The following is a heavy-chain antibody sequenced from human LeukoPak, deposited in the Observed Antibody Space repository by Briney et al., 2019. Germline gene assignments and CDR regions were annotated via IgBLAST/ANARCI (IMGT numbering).Heavy chain of an antibody. Sequence: SETPSLTCAVYGGSFSGYYWSWIRQPPGKGLEWIGEINHSGSTNYNPSLKSRVTISVDTSKNQFSLKLSSVTAADTAVYYCAIAARPRYYFDYWGQGTLVTVSS. CDR2: INHSGST. J-gene: IGHJ4*02. CDR3: AIAARPRYYFDY. D-gene: IGHD6-6*01. CDR1: GGSFSGYY. V-gene: IGHV4-34*01.